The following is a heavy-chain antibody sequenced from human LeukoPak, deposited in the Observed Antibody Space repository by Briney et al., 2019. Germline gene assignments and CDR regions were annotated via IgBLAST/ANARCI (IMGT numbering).Heavy chain of an antibody. D-gene: IGHD2-2*01. CDR1: GYSFTSYW. CDR3: ARSRDIVVIPAASNWFDS. J-gene: IGHJ5*01. CDR2: IYPGDSDT. V-gene: IGHV5-51*01. Sequence: GESLKISCKGSGYSFTSYWIGWVRQMPGKGLEWMGIIYPGDSDTRYSPSFQGQVTISADKSISTAYLQWSSLKASDTAMYYCARSRDIVVIPAASNWFDSWGQGTLVTVSS.